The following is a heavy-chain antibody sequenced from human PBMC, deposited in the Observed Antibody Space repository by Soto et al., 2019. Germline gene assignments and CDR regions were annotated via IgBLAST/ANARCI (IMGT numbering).Heavy chain of an antibody. CDR1: GGTFSSYA. J-gene: IGHJ5*02. Sequence: SVKVSCKASGGTFSSYAISWVRQAPGQGLEWMGGIIPIFGTANYAQKFQGRVTITADKSTSTAYMELSSLRSEDTAVYYCARGRDTNNNWFDPWGQGTLVTVSS. CDR2: IIPIFGTA. V-gene: IGHV1-69*06. CDR3: ARGRDTNNNWFDP. D-gene: IGHD5-18*01.